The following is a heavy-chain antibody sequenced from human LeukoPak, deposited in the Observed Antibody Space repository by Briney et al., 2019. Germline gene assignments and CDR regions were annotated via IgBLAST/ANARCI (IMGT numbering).Heavy chain of an antibody. CDR2: IYYSGST. J-gene: IGHJ3*02. D-gene: IGHD2-21*02. CDR3: ARHPIVVVTASAFDI. CDR1: GCSISSSSYY. Sequence: SATLSLTCTVSGCSISSSSYYWGWIRQPPGKGLEWIGSIYYSGSTYYNPSLKSRATISVDTSKNQFSLKLSSVTAADTAVYYCARHPIVVVTASAFDIWGQGTMVTVSS. V-gene: IGHV4-39*01.